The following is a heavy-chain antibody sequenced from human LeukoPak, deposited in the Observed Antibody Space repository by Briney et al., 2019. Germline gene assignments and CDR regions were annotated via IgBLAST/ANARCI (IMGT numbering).Heavy chain of an antibody. D-gene: IGHD6-13*01. CDR2: IYYSGTT. CDR3: ARHGPMGSTRYTEMFDY. CDR1: GGSISSSSYY. V-gene: IGHV4-39*01. Sequence: SETLSLTCTVSGGSISSSSYYWGWIRQPPGKGLEWIGSIYYSGTTYYNPSLKSRVTISVDTSKNQFSLKLSSVTAADTAVYYCARHGPMGSTRYTEMFDYWGQGTLVTVSS. J-gene: IGHJ4*02.